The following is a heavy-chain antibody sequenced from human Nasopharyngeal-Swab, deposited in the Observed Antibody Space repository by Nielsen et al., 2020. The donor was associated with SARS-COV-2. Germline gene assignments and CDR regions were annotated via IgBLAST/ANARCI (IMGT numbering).Heavy chain of an antibody. CDR2: INSDGSST. Sequence: GGSLRLSCAASGFTFSSYWMHWVRQTPRKGLVWVSRINSDGSSTRDADSVKGRFTISRDNAKNTLYLKMNSLRAEDTAVYYCERPGSSGSYDAFDIWGQGTMVTVSS. CDR1: GFTFSSYW. V-gene: IGHV3-74*01. J-gene: IGHJ3*02. D-gene: IGHD6-19*01. CDR3: ERPGSSGSYDAFDI.